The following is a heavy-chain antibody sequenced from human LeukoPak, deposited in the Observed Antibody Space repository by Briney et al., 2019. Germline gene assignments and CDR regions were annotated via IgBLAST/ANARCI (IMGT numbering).Heavy chain of an antibody. J-gene: IGHJ4*02. V-gene: IGHV3-23*01. D-gene: IGHD3-16*01. CDR3: AKGYDYHFDY. Sequence: GGSLRLSCAASGFTFSSYAMSWVRQAPGKGLEWVSVISGSGGSTYYADSVKGRFTISRDNSKNTLSLQMNSLRAEDTAIYYCAKGYDYHFDYWGQGTLVTVSS. CDR2: ISGSGGST. CDR1: GFTFSSYA.